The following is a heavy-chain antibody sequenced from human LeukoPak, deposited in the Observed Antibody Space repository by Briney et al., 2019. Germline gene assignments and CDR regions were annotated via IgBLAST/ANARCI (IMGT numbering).Heavy chain of an antibody. V-gene: IGHV1-69*05. CDR3: ARDIQDPRDYYDSSGYTLDY. CDR1: GGTFSSYA. D-gene: IGHD3-22*01. Sequence: SSVKVSCKASGGTFSSYAISWVRQAPGQGLEWMGRIIPIFGTANYAQKFQSRVTITTDESTSTAYMELSSRRSEDTAVYYCARDIQDPRDYYDSSGYTLDYWGQGTLVTVSS. CDR2: IIPIFGTA. J-gene: IGHJ4*02.